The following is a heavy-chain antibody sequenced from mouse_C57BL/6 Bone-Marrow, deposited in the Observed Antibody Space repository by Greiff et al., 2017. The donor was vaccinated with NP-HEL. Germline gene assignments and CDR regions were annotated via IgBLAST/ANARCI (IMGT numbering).Heavy chain of an antibody. V-gene: IGHV1-53*01. Sequence: VKLQQPGTELVKPGASVKLSCKASGYTFTSYWMHWVKQRPGQGLEWIGNINPSNGGTNYNEKFKSKATLTVDKSSSTAYMQLSSLTSEDSAVYYCARRGHYYGSSTEYFDYWGQGTTLTVSS. J-gene: IGHJ2*01. D-gene: IGHD1-1*01. CDR3: ARRGHYYGSSTEYFDY. CDR1: GYTFTSYW. CDR2: INPSNGGT.